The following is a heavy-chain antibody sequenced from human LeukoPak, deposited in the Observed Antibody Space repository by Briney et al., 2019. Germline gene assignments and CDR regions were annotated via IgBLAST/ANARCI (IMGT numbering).Heavy chain of an antibody. CDR1: GGSVSSGDYY. Sequence: SETLSLTCTVSGGSVSSGDYYWHWIRQHPGKGLEWIGYIYHTGGGYYNPSLKSRVTISVDTSKKQFSLRLRSVTAADTAMYYCARWSFRLAAGYTGGAFDIWGPGTMGTVSS. D-gene: IGHD3-16*02. V-gene: IGHV4-31*03. CDR3: ARWSFRLAAGYTGGAFDI. J-gene: IGHJ3*02. CDR2: IYHTGGG.